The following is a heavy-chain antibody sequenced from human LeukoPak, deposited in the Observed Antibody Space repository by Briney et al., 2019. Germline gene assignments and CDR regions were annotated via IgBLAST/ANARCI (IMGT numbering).Heavy chain of an antibody. D-gene: IGHD5-18*01. CDR1: GDSVSSNSAA. CDR2: TYYRSKWYN. J-gene: IGHJ4*02. Sequence: SQTLSLTCAISGDSVSSNSAAWNWIRQSLSRGLEWLGRTYYRSKWYNDYAVSVKSRITINPDTSKNQFSLQLNSVTPEDTAVYYCARGPGYSYGPHFDYWGRGTLVTVSS. V-gene: IGHV6-1*01. CDR3: ARGPGYSYGPHFDY.